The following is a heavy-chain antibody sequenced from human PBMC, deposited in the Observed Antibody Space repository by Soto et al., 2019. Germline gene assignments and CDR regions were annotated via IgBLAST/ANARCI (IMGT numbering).Heavy chain of an antibody. V-gene: IGHV1-18*01. CDR3: ARESSSSCHDY. CDR2: ISAYNCKT. Sequence: QVQLVQSGAEVKKPGASVKVSCKASGYTFTSYGISWVRQAPGQGLEWRGWISAYNCKTNYAQKLQARVPMTTDTSPSTAYMELRSLRSDDTAVYYCARESSSSCHDYWGQGTLVTVSS. D-gene: IGHD6-13*01. J-gene: IGHJ4*02. CDR1: GYTFTSYG.